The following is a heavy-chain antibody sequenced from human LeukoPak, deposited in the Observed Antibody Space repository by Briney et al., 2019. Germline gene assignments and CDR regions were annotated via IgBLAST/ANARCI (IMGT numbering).Heavy chain of an antibody. CDR1: GFTFTGYY. D-gene: IGHD3-10*01. J-gene: IGHJ3*02. CDR2: IIPIFGTA. Sequence: SVKVSRKASGFTFTGYYMHWVRQAPGQGLQWMGGIIPIFGTANYAQKFRGRVTITADESTSTAYMELSSLRSEDTAVYYCARDARPYYYGSGSSHDAFDIWGQGTMVTVSS. CDR3: ARDARPYYYGSGSSHDAFDI. V-gene: IGHV1-69*01.